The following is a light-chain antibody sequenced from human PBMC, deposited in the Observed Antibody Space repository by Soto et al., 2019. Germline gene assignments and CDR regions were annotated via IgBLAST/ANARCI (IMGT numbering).Light chain of an antibody. CDR3: VLYMGSGSWV. CDR1: SGSVSTSYY. CDR2: STN. J-gene: IGLJ3*02. Sequence: QTVVTQEPSFSVSPGGTVTLTCGLSSGSVSTSYYPSWYQQTPGQAPRTLIYSTNTRSSGVPDRFSGSILGNKAALTITGAQADDDSDYYCVLYMGSGSWVFGEGTKLTVL. V-gene: IGLV8-61*01.